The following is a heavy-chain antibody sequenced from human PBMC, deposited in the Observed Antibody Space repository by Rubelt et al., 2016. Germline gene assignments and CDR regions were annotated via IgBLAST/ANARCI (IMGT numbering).Heavy chain of an antibody. Sequence: GFTLNNYWMHWVRQAPGKGLVWVSEIKYDGSAANYADSVKGRFTISRDSAMSTLYLQMNSLRVEDTAVYYCARALPQWEIYSWGQGTLITVSS. CDR2: IKYDGSAA. J-gene: IGHJ4*02. D-gene: IGHD1-26*01. V-gene: IGHV3-74*01. CDR1: GFTLNNYW. CDR3: ARALPQWEIYS.